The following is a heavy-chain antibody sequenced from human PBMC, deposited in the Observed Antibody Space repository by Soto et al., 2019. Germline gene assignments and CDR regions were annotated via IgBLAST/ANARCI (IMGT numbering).Heavy chain of an antibody. D-gene: IGHD3-10*01. CDR2: IIPIFGTA. Sequence: QVQLVQSGAEVKKPGSSVKVSCKASGGTFSSYAISWVRQAPGQGLEWMGGIIPIFGTANYAQKFQGRVTITADESTITAYMELSSLRSEDTAVYYCARDRPTMVRGVYYYYYGMDVWGQGTTVTVSS. CDR3: ARDRPTMVRGVYYYYYGMDV. V-gene: IGHV1-69*01. J-gene: IGHJ6*02. CDR1: GGTFSSYA.